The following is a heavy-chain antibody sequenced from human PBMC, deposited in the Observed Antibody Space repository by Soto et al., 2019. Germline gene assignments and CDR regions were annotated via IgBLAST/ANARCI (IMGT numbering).Heavy chain of an antibody. V-gene: IGHV1-18*01. CDR1: GYTFTSFG. CDR2: ISGNNGDT. CDR3: ARSGDGNWFDP. J-gene: IGHJ5*02. D-gene: IGHD4-17*01. Sequence: QVQLVQSGAEVKKPGASVKVSCKASGYTFTSFGVGWVRQAPGQGLDWMGSISGNNGDTNYAQNLQGRVTMTTDTSTNTAYMELRSLRSDDTAVYYCARSGDGNWFDPWGQGTLVTVSS.